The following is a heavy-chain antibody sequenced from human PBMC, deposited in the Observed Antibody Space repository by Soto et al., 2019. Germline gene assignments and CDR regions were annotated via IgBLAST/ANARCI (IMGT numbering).Heavy chain of an antibody. J-gene: IGHJ5*02. CDR3: AKAPPPYYYDSSGYYYVTSGWFDP. D-gene: IGHD3-22*01. V-gene: IGHV4-31*03. CDR1: GGSISSNNYY. CDR2: INYSGNT. Sequence: TLSLTCTVSGGSISSNNYYWSWIRQHPGKGLEWIGYINYSGNTYYNPSLKSRVIISVDTSKNQFSLKLSSVTAADTAVYYCAKAPPPYYYDSSGYYYVTSGWFDPWGQGTLVTVSS.